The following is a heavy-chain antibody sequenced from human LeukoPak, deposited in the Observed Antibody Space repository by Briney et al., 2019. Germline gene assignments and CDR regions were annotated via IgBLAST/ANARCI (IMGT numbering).Heavy chain of an antibody. J-gene: IGHJ1*01. D-gene: IGHD1-26*01. CDR3: VRDSGSSYGYYFLH. Sequence: GRSLRLSCAASGFTFSAYAIHWVRQAPGKGLEWVSSISSSSSHMFYADSVKGRFSISRDNANNSLYLQMNSLRAEDTAVYYCVRDSGSSYGYYFLHWGQGTLVTVSS. CDR2: ISSSSSHM. CDR1: GFTFSAYA. V-gene: IGHV3-21*01.